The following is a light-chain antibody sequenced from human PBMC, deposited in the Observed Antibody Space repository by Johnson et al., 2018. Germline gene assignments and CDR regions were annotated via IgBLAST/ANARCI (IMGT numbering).Light chain of an antibody. CDR2: ENN. Sequence: QSVLTQPPSVSAAPGQKVTISCSGSSSNIGNNYVSWYQQLPGTAPKLLIYENNKRPSGIPDRFSGSKSGTSATLGITGLQTGAEADDYCGTWDSSLSAGNVLVTGTKVSVL. V-gene: IGLV1-51*02. CDR3: GTWDSSLSAGNV. J-gene: IGLJ1*01. CDR1: SSNIGNNY.